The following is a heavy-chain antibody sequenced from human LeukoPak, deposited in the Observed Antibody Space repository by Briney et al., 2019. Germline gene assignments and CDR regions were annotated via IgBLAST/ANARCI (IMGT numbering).Heavy chain of an antibody. CDR3: ARIVSGSYYRGASTSRTKNYYYYYMDV. CDR1: GGSISSYY. D-gene: IGHD1-26*01. CDR2: IYYSGST. Sequence: SETLSLTCTVSGGSISSYYWSWIRQPPGKGLEWIGYIYYSGSTNYNPSLKSRVTISVDTSKNQFSLKLSSVTAADTAVYYCARIVSGSYYRGASTSRTKNYYYYYMDVWGKGTTVTVSS. J-gene: IGHJ6*03. V-gene: IGHV4-59*01.